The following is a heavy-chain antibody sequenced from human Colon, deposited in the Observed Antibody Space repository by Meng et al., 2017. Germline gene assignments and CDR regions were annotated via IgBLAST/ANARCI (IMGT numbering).Heavy chain of an antibody. D-gene: IGHD3-10*01. Sequence: SLKISCTASGFTFGDYAMSWFRQAPGKGLEWVGFIRSKAYGGTTEYAASVKGRFTISRDDSKSIAYLQMNSLKTEDTAVYYCTRGYGSGTGVGFDPWGQGTLVTVSS. CDR3: TRGYGSGTGVGFDP. V-gene: IGHV3-49*03. J-gene: IGHJ5*02. CDR2: IRSKAYGGTT. CDR1: GFTFGDYA.